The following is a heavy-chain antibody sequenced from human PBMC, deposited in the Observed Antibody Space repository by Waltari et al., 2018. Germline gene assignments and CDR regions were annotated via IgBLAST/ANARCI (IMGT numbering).Heavy chain of an antibody. CDR3: ASATYDSTDGAFDI. D-gene: IGHD3-22*01. CDR1: GGSISSYY. J-gene: IGHJ3*02. V-gene: IGHV4-4*07. Sequence: QVQLQESGPGLVKPSEPLSLTCTVSGGSISSYYWSWIRQPAGTGLEWIGRICTRGSTTYNPSRKSRVTMSVDTSKNQFSLKLSSVAAADTAVYYCASATYDSTDGAFDIWGQGTMVTVSS. CDR2: ICTRGST.